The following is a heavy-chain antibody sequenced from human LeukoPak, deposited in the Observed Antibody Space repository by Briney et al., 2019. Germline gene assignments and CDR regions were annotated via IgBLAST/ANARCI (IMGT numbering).Heavy chain of an antibody. V-gene: IGHV1-69*13. CDR1: GYTSTTYG. J-gene: IGHJ3*02. D-gene: IGHD6-6*01. Sequence: ASVTVSCKASGYTSTTYGTSWVRQAPGQGLEWMGGIIPIFGTANYAQKFQGRVTITADESTSTAYMELSSLRSEDTAVYYCARDRSIAALHDAFDIWGQGTMVTVSS. CDR3: ARDRSIAALHDAFDI. CDR2: IIPIFGTA.